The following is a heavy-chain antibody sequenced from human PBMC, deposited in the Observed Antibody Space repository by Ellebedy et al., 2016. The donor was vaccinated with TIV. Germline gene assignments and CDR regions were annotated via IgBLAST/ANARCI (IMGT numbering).Heavy chain of an antibody. D-gene: IGHD6-19*01. Sequence: PGGSLRLSCAASGFTFSSYWMSWVRQAPGKGLEWVAVISHDGSSQYYADSVKGRFTVSRDNSKNTLYLQMNSLRAEDTAVYYCAGGISVAGTSLDFWGQGTLVTVSS. J-gene: IGHJ4*02. CDR1: GFTFSSYW. CDR3: AGGISVAGTSLDF. V-gene: IGHV3-30*14. CDR2: ISHDGSSQ.